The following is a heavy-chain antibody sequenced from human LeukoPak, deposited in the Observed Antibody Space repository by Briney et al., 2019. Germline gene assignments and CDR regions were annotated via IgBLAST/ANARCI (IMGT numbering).Heavy chain of an antibody. V-gene: IGHV1-69*13. CDR3: ALGRIVGATKVAFDI. Sequence: ASVKVSCKASGGTFISYAISWARQAPGQWLELMGGIIPIFGTANYAQKFQGRVTITADESTSTAYMELSSLRSEDTAVYYCALGRIVGATKVAFDIWGQGTMVTVSS. CDR2: IIPIFGTA. D-gene: IGHD1-26*01. J-gene: IGHJ3*02. CDR1: GGTFISYA.